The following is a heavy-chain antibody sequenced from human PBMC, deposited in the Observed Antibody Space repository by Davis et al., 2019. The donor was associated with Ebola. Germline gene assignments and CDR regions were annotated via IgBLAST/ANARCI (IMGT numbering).Heavy chain of an antibody. V-gene: IGHV1-69*04. D-gene: IGHD3-22*01. CDR1: GGTFSSYA. CDR3: ARRDGYYDSSGYYWSTGGYGMDV. Sequence: SVKVSCKASGGTFSSYAISWVRQAPGQGLEWMGRIIPILGIANYAQKFQGRVTITADKSTSTAYMELSSLRSEDTAVYYCARRDGYYDSSGYYWSTGGYGMDVWGQGTTVTVSS. CDR2: IIPILGIA. J-gene: IGHJ6*02.